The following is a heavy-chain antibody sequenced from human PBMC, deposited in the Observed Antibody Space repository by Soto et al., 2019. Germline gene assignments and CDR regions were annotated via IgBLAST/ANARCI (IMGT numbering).Heavy chain of an antibody. CDR3: ARPPHVFEPFDV. CDR1: GFNFTDHY. V-gene: IGHV3-11*03. CDR2: ISVSGDYK. Sequence: GSLRLSCVGSGFNFTDHYMNWVRQAPGKGLEWLSYISVSGDYKNYAGSVQGRFTVSRDNARNSLYLELSSLRVEDTAVYYCARPPHVFEPFDVWGQGSMVTVSS. J-gene: IGHJ3*01. D-gene: IGHD3-16*01.